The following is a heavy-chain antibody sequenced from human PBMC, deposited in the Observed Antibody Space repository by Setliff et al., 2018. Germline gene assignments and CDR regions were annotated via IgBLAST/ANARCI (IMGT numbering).Heavy chain of an antibody. J-gene: IGHJ5*02. D-gene: IGHD2-15*01. Sequence: SETLSLTCTVSGDSISSRTHYWSWLRQAPGKGLEWIGNIYDSGSSNYNASLKSRLIITRDTSKNQISLKLTSVTAADTAVYYCGRGFSRIEGWGNWFDPWGQGILVTVSS. CDR1: GDSISSRTHY. CDR2: IYDSGSS. V-gene: IGHV4-39*01. CDR3: GRGFSRIEGWGNWFDP.